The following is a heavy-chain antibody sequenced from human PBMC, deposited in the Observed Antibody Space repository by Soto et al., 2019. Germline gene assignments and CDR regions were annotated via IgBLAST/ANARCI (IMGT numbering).Heavy chain of an antibody. J-gene: IGHJ6*02. CDR2: ISGYNGNT. CDR1: RYSITSIS. V-gene: IGHV1-18*01. Sequence: APVKRSSKASRYSITSISIYWFQQSPGQGLEWMGWISGYNGNTNYAQNLQDRVTMTRDTSTSTAYMELRSLRSDDTAVYYCARPTDFYYSAMDFWGQGATVTVFS. CDR3: ARPTDFYYSAMDF.